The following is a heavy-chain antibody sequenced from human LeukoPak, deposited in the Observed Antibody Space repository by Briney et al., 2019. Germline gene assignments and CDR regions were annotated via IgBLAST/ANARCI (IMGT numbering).Heavy chain of an antibody. D-gene: IGHD3-3*01. CDR2: MNPNSGNT. CDR1: GYTFTSYD. CDR3: ARGFGNGNWFDP. Sequence: ASVKVSCKASGYTFTSYDINWVRQATGQGLEWMGWMNPNSGNTGYAQKFQGRVTITRNTSISTAYMELSSLRSEDTAVYYCARGFGNGNWFDPWGQGTLVTVSS. V-gene: IGHV1-8*03. J-gene: IGHJ5*02.